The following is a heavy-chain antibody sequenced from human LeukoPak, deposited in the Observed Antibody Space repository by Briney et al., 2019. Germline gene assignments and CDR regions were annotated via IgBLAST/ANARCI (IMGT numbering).Heavy chain of an antibody. CDR1: GFTFSRYW. CDR3: ARKGEVTAPTKNAFDI. D-gene: IGHD2-21*02. V-gene: IGHV3-7*01. Sequence: GGSLRLSCAASGFTFSRYWMSWVRQAPGKGLEWVANIKQDGSEKDYVDSVKGRFTISRDNAKNSLYLQMNSLTAEDTAVYFCARKGEVTAPTKNAFDIWGQGTMVTVSS. J-gene: IGHJ3*02. CDR2: IKQDGSEK.